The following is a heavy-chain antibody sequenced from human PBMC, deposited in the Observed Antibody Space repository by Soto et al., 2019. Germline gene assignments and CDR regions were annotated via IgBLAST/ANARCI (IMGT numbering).Heavy chain of an antibody. CDR1: GFSLSSTRMA. Sequence: QITLKESGPPLVKPTQTLTLTCTFSGFSLSSTRMAVGWIRQPPGKALEWLALIYWDDDKRYSPFLKSRLTSTKDTSKNHVVLTMSNMDPVDTARYYCAHIVVAGLGYYFDYWGQGTLVTVSS. J-gene: IGHJ4*02. D-gene: IGHD6-19*01. CDR3: AHIVVAGLGYYFDY. V-gene: IGHV2-5*02. CDR2: IYWDDDK.